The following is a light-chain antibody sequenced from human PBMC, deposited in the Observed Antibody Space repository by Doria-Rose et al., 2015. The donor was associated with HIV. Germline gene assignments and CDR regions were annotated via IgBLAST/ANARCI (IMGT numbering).Light chain of an antibody. J-gene: IGKJ1*01. V-gene: IGKV3-20*01. CDR1: QRFSSTY. Sequence: TQSPGTLSLSPGERATLSCRASQRFSSTYFAWYQQKPGQAPSLLIYDGSTRATAIPDSFSAHVSGTDLTLTINRLEPEDFALYYCHQYGTSWTFGQGTKVEI. CDR3: HQYGTSWT. CDR2: DGS.